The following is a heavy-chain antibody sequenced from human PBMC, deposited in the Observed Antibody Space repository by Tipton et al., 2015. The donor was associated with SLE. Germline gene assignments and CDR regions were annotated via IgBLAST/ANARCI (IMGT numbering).Heavy chain of an antibody. J-gene: IGHJ4*02. CDR3: VRVTAFGDYVGY. Sequence: QSGPEVKEPGASVKVSCQASGYLFTSYDINWVRQATGQGLEWMGWMNPNTGKTDYSPRFQGRLTMTRNTSISTAYMELSSLRSEDTDAYLCVRVTAFGDYVGYWGQGPLVSVAS. D-gene: IGHD3-10*01. CDR1: GYLFTSYD. V-gene: IGHV1-8*01. CDR2: MNPNTGKT.